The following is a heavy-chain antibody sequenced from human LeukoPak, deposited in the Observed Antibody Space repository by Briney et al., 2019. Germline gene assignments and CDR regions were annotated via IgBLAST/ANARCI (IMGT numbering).Heavy chain of an antibody. CDR3: ARVNYGSGSYRDNWFDP. D-gene: IGHD3-10*01. CDR1: GASLNGHY. Sequence: SETLSLTCAVYGASLNGHYWSWIRQPPGKGLEWIGSIYYSGSTYYNPSLKSRVTISVDTSKNQFSLKLSSVTAADTAVYYCARVNYGSGSYRDNWFDPWGQGTLVTVSS. J-gene: IGHJ5*02. CDR2: IYYSGST. V-gene: IGHV4-34*01.